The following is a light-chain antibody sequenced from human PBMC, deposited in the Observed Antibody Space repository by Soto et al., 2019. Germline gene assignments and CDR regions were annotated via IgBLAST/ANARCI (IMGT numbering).Light chain of an antibody. Sequence: EVVMTQSPATLSVSPGERVTLSCRASQSVRSNLAWYQQKPGQAPRLLIYGASTRASGVPDRFSGSGSGTEFTLAISSLQSEDFVVYYCQQYNNWPPITFGQGTRLEIK. CDR3: QQYNNWPPIT. J-gene: IGKJ5*01. V-gene: IGKV3-15*01. CDR2: GAS. CDR1: QSVRSN.